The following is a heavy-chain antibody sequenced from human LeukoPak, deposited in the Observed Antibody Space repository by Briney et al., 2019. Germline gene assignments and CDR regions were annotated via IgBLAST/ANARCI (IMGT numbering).Heavy chain of an antibody. CDR3: ARESSSWTGNDY. CDR2: INPNSGGT. J-gene: IGHJ4*02. CDR1: GYTFTSYD. D-gene: IGHD6-13*01. Sequence: ASVKVSCKASGYTFTSYDINWVRQATGQGLEWMGWINPNSGGTNYAQKFQGRVTMTRDTSISTAYMELSRLRSDDTAVYYCARESSSWTGNDYWGQGTLVTVSS. V-gene: IGHV1-2*02.